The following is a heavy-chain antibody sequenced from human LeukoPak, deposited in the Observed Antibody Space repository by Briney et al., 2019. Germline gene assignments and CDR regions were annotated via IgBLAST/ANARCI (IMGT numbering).Heavy chain of an antibody. J-gene: IGHJ4*02. CDR3: ARGPLAVAGTSDY. Sequence: SETLSLTCAVYGESFSGYYWSWIRQPPGKGLEWIGEINHSGSTNYNPSLKSRVTISVDTSKNQFSLKLSSVTAADTAVYYCARGPLAVAGTSDYWGQGTLVTVSS. CDR2: INHSGST. CDR1: GESFSGYY. V-gene: IGHV4-34*01. D-gene: IGHD6-19*01.